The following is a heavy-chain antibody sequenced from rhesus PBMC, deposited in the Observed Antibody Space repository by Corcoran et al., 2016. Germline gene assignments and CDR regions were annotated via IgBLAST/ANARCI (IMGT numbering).Heavy chain of an antibody. D-gene: IGHD1-44*02. V-gene: IGHV3-54*02. CDR2: ISYYGSKK. CDR1: GFTFSSYG. J-gene: IGHJ3*01. CDR3: ARDETVAAYSGSYFDAFDF. Sequence: EVQLVESGGGLVQPGGSLRLSCAASGFTFSSYGMHWVRQAPGKGLEWVSVISYYGSKKYYAESVKDRFTISRDNSKNMLYLQMNNLKLEDTAVYYCARDETVAAYSGSYFDAFDFWGQGLRVTVSS.